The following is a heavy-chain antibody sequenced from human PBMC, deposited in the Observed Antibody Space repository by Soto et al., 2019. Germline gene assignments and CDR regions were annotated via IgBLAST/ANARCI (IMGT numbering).Heavy chain of an antibody. CDR1: GYTFTSYD. J-gene: IGHJ3*02. Sequence: ASVKVCCEASGYTFTSYDINWVRQATGQGLEWMGWMNPNSGNTGYAQKFQGRVTMTRNTSISTAYMELSSLRSEDTAVYYSARGPYYDSSGYPDAFDIWGQGTMVTVSS. D-gene: IGHD3-22*01. CDR3: ARGPYYDSSGYPDAFDI. CDR2: MNPNSGNT. V-gene: IGHV1-8*01.